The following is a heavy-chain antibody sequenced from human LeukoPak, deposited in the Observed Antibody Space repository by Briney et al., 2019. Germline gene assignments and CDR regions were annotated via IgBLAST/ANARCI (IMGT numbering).Heavy chain of an antibody. CDR2: IKSKTDGGTT. J-gene: IGHJ4*02. V-gene: IGHV3-15*01. CDR3: TTDSHVRQWLVGAQFDY. Sequence: PGGSLRLSSAASGFTFSNAWMSWVRQAPGKGLEWVGRIKSKTDGGTTDYAAPVKGRFTISRDDSKNTLYLQMNSLKTEDTAVYYCTTDSHVRQWLVGAQFDYWGQGTLVTVSS. CDR1: GFTFSNAW. D-gene: IGHD6-19*01.